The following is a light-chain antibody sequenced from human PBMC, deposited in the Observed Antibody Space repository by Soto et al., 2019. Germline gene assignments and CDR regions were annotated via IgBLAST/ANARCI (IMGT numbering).Light chain of an antibody. CDR2: NND. CDR1: SSKVGTNS. Sequence: QSALTQPPSASGTPGQRVTISCSGGSSKVGTNSVNWYQQLPGRAPKLLIYNNDLRPSGVPDRFSGSKSGTSASLAISGLQSEDESDCYYAAWDDSLNGCYVFGMVTGFTVL. J-gene: IGLJ1*01. CDR3: AAWDDSLNGCYV. V-gene: IGLV1-44*01.